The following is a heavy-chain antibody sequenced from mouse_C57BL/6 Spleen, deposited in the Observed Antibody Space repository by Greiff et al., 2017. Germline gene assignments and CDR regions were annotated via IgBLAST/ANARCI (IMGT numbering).Heavy chain of an antibody. Sequence: VKLQQSDAELVKPGASVQISCKVSGYTFTDHTIHWMKQRPEQGLEWIGYIYPRDGSTKYNEKFKGKATLTADKSSSTAYMQLNSLTSEDSAVYFCARDGNYERDYAMDYWGQGTSVTVSS. V-gene: IGHV1-78*01. CDR3: ARDGNYERDYAMDY. D-gene: IGHD2-1*01. CDR2: IYPRDGST. CDR1: GYTFTDHT. J-gene: IGHJ4*01.